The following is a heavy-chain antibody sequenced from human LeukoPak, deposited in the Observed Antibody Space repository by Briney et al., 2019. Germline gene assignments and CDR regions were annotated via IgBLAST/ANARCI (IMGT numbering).Heavy chain of an antibody. CDR2: ISSSSSYK. Sequence: GGSLRLFCTACGFRFNGYSMHSLRQAPGKGLEWVSCISSSSSYKNYADSVKGRFTISRDNDRNSLYLRMNSLRAEDTAVYYCARRSATVTTDHDDWGQGTLVIVSS. CDR3: ARRSATVTTDHDD. CDR1: GFRFNGYS. V-gene: IGHV3-21*06. J-gene: IGHJ4*02. D-gene: IGHD4-17*01.